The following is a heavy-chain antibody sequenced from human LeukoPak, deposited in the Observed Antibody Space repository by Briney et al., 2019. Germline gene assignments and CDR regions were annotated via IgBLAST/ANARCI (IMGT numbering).Heavy chain of an antibody. V-gene: IGHV3-23*01. D-gene: IGHD3-22*01. J-gene: IGHJ4*02. CDR2: ISGSGGSP. CDR1: GFTFSSSA. CDR3: ARDLYYYDSSGWWKFDY. Sequence: GGSLRLSCAASGFTFSSSAMSWVRQAPGKGLEWVSSISGSGGSPYYADSVKGRFTISRDNAKNSLYLQMNSLRAEDTAVYYCARDLYYYDSSGWWKFDYWGQGTLVTVSS.